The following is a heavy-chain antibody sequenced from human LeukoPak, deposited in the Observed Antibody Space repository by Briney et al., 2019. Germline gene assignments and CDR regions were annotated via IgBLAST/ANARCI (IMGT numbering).Heavy chain of an antibody. J-gene: IGHJ1*01. CDR1: GFTVSSNY. D-gene: IGHD5/OR15-5a*01. CDR3: ASARYSVVAEYFQH. Sequence: AGGSLRLSCAASGFTVSSNYMSWVRQAPGKGLEWVSVIYSGGSTYYADSVKGRFTISRDNSKNTLYLQMNSLRAEDTAVYYCASARYSVVAEYFQHWGQGTLVTVSS. CDR2: IYSGGST. V-gene: IGHV3-66*01.